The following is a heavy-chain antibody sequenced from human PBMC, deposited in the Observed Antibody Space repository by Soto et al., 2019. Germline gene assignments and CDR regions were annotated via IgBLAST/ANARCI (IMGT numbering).Heavy chain of an antibody. CDR2: IIPIFGTA. CDR3: ARAPSYYDILTGLDY. Sequence: SVKVSCKASGGTFSSYAISWVRQAPGQGLEWMGGIIPIFGTANYAQKFQGRVTITADESTSTAYMELSSLRSEDTAVYYCARAPSYYDILTGLDYWGQGTLVTVSS. CDR1: GGTFSSYA. J-gene: IGHJ4*02. D-gene: IGHD3-9*01. V-gene: IGHV1-69*13.